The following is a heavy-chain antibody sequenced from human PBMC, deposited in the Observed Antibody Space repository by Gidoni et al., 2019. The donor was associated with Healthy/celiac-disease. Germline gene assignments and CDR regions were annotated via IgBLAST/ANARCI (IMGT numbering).Heavy chain of an antibody. D-gene: IGHD6-13*01. Sequence: QLQLQESGPGLVKPSETLSLTCTVSGGSISSSSYYWGWIRQPPGKGLEWIGSIYYSGSTYYNPSLKSRVTISVDTSKNQFSLKLSSVTAADTAVYYCASQQAAGRVTYWGQGTLVTVSS. CDR3: ASQQAAGRVTY. J-gene: IGHJ4*02. CDR2: IYYSGST. CDR1: GGSISSSSYY. V-gene: IGHV4-39*01.